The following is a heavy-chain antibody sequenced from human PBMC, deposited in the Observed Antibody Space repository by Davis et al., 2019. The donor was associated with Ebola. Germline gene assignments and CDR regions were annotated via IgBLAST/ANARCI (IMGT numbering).Heavy chain of an antibody. Sequence: GESLKISCAASGFPFSSNAMNWVRQAPGKGLEWVSVIGGSDGRTYYADSVKGRFTISRDNSKNTLFLQMNSLRVEDTAVYYCARGGQISDYWGQGTLVTVSS. CDR3: ARGGQISDY. J-gene: IGHJ4*02. V-gene: IGHV3-23*01. CDR2: IGGSDGRT. CDR1: GFPFSSNA.